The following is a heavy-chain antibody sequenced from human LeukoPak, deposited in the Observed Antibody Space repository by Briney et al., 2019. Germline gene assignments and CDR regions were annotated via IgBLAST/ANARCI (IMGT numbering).Heavy chain of an antibody. CDR3: TKWGDYDGSTGYYDSDY. CDR1: GFTFRNYA. CDR2: IVGNGVST. J-gene: IGHJ4*02. Sequence: GASLRLSCAASGFTFRNYAMSWVRQAPGKGLEWVSAIVGNGVSTYYADSVQGRFTISRDNSKNTLYLQMNSLRAEDTALYYCTKWGDYDGSTGYYDSDYWGQGTLVTVSS. D-gene: IGHD3-9*01. V-gene: IGHV3-23*01.